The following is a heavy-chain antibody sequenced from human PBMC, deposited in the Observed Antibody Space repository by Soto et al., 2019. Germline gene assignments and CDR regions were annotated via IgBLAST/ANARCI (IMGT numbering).Heavy chain of an antibody. CDR2: IKSKVDGGTT. D-gene: IGHD1-1*01. V-gene: IGHV3-15*07. J-gene: IGHJ5*02. CDR3: TSAPQRAQTGEMARS. Sequence: EVQLVESGGGLVKPGGSLRLGCEVSGFTVGSAWMNWVRQAPGKGLVWVGRIKSKVDGGTTDYAEPVKGRFTISIADSRNTLYLKMESLKTEDTAVYYCTSAPQRAQTGEMARSWGQGTLVTVSS. CDR1: GFTVGSAW.